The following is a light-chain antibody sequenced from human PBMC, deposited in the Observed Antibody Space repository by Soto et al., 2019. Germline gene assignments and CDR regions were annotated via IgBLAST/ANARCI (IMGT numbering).Light chain of an antibody. CDR2: LGS. Sequence: DIEMTQSPLSLPVTPGEPASISCRSSQSLLHRNGYNYLDWYLQKPGQSPRLLIYLGSNRASGVPDRFSGTGSGTDFTLKISRVEAEDVGFYYCMQGLQAPLTFXRGTKVDIK. J-gene: IGKJ1*01. V-gene: IGKV2-28*01. CDR1: QSLLHRNGYNY. CDR3: MQGLQAPLT.